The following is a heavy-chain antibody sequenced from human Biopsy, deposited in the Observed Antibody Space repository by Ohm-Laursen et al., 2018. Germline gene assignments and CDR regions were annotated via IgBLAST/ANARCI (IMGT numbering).Heavy chain of an antibody. CDR2: NIPILGTG. Sequence: SSAKVSCKAPGGTFSNYGVNWVRQAPGQGLEWLGGNIPILGTGNYAQKLQDRVTVAADTSTSTATMELRSLRSDDTAVYYCATKLTGYFHHWGQGTLVIVSS. D-gene: IGHD3-9*01. J-gene: IGHJ1*01. CDR1: GGTFSNYG. V-gene: IGHV1-69*06. CDR3: ATKLTGYFHH.